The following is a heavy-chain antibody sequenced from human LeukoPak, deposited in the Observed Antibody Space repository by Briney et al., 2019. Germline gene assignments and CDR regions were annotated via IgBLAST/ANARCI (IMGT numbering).Heavy chain of an antibody. CDR3: ARAGTYDSLVS. V-gene: IGHV4-39*07. Sequence: SETLSLTCTVSGGSITSGSFYWGWIRQPPGKGLEWIASVYSSGNTYYKPSLQSRLTISLDTSKNQFSLKVSSVTAADTAVYYCARAGTYDSLVSWGQGTLVTVSS. CDR1: GGSITSGSFY. D-gene: IGHD3-22*01. J-gene: IGHJ5*02. CDR2: VYSSGNT.